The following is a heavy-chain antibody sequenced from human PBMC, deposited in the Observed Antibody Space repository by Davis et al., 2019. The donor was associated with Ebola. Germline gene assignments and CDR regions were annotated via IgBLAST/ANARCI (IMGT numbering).Heavy chain of an antibody. CDR1: GFTFSSYA. CDR2: ISGSGAST. V-gene: IGHV3-23*01. Sequence: GESLKISCAASGFTFSSYAMNWVRQAPGKGLEWVSGISGSGASTYYADSVKGRFTIFRDNSKNTLYLQMNSLRADDTAVYYCAKGLGASDWYAFDYWGQRALVTVSS. D-gene: IGHD6-19*01. J-gene: IGHJ4*02. CDR3: AKGLGASDWYAFDY.